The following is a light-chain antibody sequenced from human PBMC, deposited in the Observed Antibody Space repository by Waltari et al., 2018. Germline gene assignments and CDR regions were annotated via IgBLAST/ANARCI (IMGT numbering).Light chain of an antibody. CDR1: QGISSY. V-gene: IGKV1-17*01. CDR2: AAT. Sequence: DIQMTQSPSPLSASVGDTVTITCRASQGISSYLNWFQQKPGNAPKLLIYAATTLQSGVPSRFSGSRSGTEFTRTISSLQPEDFAAYYCLEQNSYPPTFGQGTKVEIK. CDR3: LEQNSYPPT. J-gene: IGKJ1*01.